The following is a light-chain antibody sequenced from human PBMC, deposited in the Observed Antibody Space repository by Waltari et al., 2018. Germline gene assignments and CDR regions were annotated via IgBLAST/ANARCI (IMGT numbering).Light chain of an antibody. CDR2: INSDGSH. Sequence: QLVLTQSPSASASLGASVKLTCTLSSGHSSYAIAWHQQQPEKGPRYLMKINSDGSHSKVDGSPDRFSGSSSGAERYLTISSRQSEDEADYYCQTWGTGIGVFGGGTKLTVL. CDR1: SGHSSYA. CDR3: QTWGTGIGV. V-gene: IGLV4-69*01. J-gene: IGLJ2*01.